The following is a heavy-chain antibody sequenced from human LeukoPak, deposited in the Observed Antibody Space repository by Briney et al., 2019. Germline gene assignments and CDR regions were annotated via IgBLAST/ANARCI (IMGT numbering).Heavy chain of an antibody. D-gene: IGHD3-10*01. CDR2: INPNSGGT. CDR1: GGTFSSYA. J-gene: IGHJ4*02. V-gene: IGHV1-2*02. CDR3: ARDLGGSGSYYGV. Sequence: ASVKVSCKASGGTFSSYAISWVRQAPGQGLEWMGWINPNSGGTNYAQKFQGRVTMTRDTSISTAYMELSRLRSDDTAVYYCARDLGGSGSYYGVWGQGTLVTVSS.